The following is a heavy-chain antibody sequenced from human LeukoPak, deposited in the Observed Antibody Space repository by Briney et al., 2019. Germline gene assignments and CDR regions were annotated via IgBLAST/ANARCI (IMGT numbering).Heavy chain of an antibody. V-gene: IGHV1-18*01. D-gene: IGHD4-23*01. CDR2: ITTYTGNT. Sequence: ASVKVPCKASGYTXTSYAISWVRQAPGQGLEWMGWITTYTGNTNYAQKFQGRVTMTTDTSTSTAYMELRSLKSDDTAVYYCARDSGGSYFFYWGQGTLVTVSS. J-gene: IGHJ4*02. CDR1: GYTXTSYA. CDR3: ARDSGGSYFFY.